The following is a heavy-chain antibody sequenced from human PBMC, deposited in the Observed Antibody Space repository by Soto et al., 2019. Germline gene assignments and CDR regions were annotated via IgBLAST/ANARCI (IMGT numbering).Heavy chain of an antibody. CDR3: SIQALSLVPEYFHFYRMDV. J-gene: IGHJ6*02. D-gene: IGHD2-2*01. CDR1: GFTFRSYA. V-gene: IGHV3-23*01. CDR2: ISDSGVTT. Sequence: EVYLLESGGGLVQPGGSLRLSCAASGFTFRSYAVSWVRQDPGKGLEWVSGISDSGVTTYYADSVKGRFTISRDNSKNTLYLQMSSLRAEDTAVYYCSIQALSLVPEYFHFYRMDVWGQGTTVTVS.